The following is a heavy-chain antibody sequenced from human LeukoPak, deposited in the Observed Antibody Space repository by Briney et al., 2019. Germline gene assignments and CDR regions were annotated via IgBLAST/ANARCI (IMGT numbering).Heavy chain of an antibody. CDR3: ARDAVYSSSWQYY. Sequence: PGGSLRLSCAASGFTFSSYGMHWARQAPGKGLEWVAVIWYDGSNKYYADSVKGRFTISRDNSKNTLYLQMNSLRAEDTAVYYCARDAVYSSSWQYYWGQGTLVTVFS. CDR2: IWYDGSNK. V-gene: IGHV3-33*01. D-gene: IGHD6-13*01. J-gene: IGHJ4*02. CDR1: GFTFSSYG.